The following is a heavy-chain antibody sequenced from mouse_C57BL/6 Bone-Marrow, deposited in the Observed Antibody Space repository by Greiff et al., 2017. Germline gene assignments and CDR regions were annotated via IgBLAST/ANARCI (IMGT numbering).Heavy chain of an antibody. Sequence: VQFQESGAELVRPGTSVKMSCKASGYTFTNYWIGWAKQRPGHGLEWIGDIYPGGGYTNSNEKFKGKATLTADKSSSTAYMLCSSLTSEDSAIYYWARSGKEYYYAMDYWGQGTSVTVSS. J-gene: IGHJ4*01. V-gene: IGHV1-63*01. CDR2: IYPGGGYT. CDR1: GYTFTNYW. D-gene: IGHD2-1*01. CDR3: ARSGKEYYYAMDY.